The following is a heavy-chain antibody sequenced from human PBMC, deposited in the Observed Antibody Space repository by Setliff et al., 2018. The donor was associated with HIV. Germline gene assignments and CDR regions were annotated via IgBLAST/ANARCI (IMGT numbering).Heavy chain of an antibody. Sequence: ASVKVSCKASGYTFTSYYMHWVRQAPGQGLEWMGIINPSGGRTTYTKNFQGRVTITRDISASTAYMELSSLGSEDTAVFYCARTPEGAAVFDYWGQGTLVTVSS. J-gene: IGHJ4*02. CDR2: INPSGGRT. CDR1: GYTFTSYY. D-gene: IGHD6-25*01. V-gene: IGHV1-46*01. CDR3: ARTPEGAAVFDY.